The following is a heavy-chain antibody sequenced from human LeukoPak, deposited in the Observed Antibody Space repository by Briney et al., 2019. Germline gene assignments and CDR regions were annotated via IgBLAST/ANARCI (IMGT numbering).Heavy chain of an antibody. CDR2: ISPSGGIT. D-gene: IGHD3-16*01. J-gene: IGHJ1*01. CDR3: AKDDAWGRHKD. Sequence: GGTLRLSRAASGFTFSSHGMNWVRQAPGKGLEWVSGISPSGGITYYTDSVKGRFTISRDNSKNTVSLQMNSLRGEDTAVYYCAKDDAWGRHKDWGQGTLVTVSS. CDR1: GFTFSSHG. V-gene: IGHV3-23*01.